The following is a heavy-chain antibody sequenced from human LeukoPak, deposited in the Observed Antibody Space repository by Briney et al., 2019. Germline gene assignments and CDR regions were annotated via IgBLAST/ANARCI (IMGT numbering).Heavy chain of an antibody. D-gene: IGHD3-10*01. CDR1: GGSISSYY. CDR2: IYYSGST. V-gene: IGHV4-59*12. CDR3: ARDGPGIRGSFDI. Sequence: SETLSLTCTVSGGSISSYYWSWVRQPPGKGLEWIGYIYYSGSTNYNPSLKSRVTISVDTSKNQFSLKLSSVTAADTAVYYCARDGPGIRGSFDIWGQGTMVTVPS. J-gene: IGHJ3*02.